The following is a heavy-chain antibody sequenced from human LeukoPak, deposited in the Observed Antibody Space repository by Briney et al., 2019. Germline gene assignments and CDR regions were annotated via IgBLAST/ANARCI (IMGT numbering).Heavy chain of an antibody. CDR3: AKRDSSGYYIDY. D-gene: IGHD3-22*01. V-gene: IGHV3-74*01. CDR1: GFTLSTYW. J-gene: IGHJ4*02. Sequence: PGGSLRLSCAASGFTLSTYWMHWVRQAPGKGLVWVSRVNGDGTTTTYADSVKGRFTISRDNSKNTLYLQMTSLRTEDTAVYFCAKRDSSGYYIDYWGQGTLVTVSS. CDR2: VNGDGTTT.